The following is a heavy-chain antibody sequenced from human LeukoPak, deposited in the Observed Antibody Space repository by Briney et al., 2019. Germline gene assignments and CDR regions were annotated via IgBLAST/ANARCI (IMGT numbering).Heavy chain of an antibody. Sequence: ASVQVSCKASGYTFTSYDINWVRQATGQGLEWMGWMNPNSGNTGYAQKFQGRVTMTRNTSISTAYMELSSLRSEDTAVYYCARGIVRRAAAVRAYYYYMYVWDKGTTVTVSS. CDR2: MNPNSGNT. D-gene: IGHD6-13*01. CDR3: ARGIVRRAAAVRAYYYYMYV. CDR1: GYTFTSYD. J-gene: IGHJ6*03. V-gene: IGHV1-8*01.